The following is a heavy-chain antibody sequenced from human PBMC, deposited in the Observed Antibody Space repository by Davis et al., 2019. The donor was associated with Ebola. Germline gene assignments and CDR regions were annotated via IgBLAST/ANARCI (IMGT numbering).Heavy chain of an antibody. CDR2: IIPILGIA. V-gene: IGHV1-69*04. CDR1: GGTFSSYA. Sequence: SVKVSCKASGGTFSSYAISWVRQAPGQGLEWMGRIIPILGIANYAQKFQGRVTITADKSTSTAYMELSSLRSEDTAVYYCARVAGIVGATTSDYWGQGTLVTVSS. CDR3: ARVAGIVGATTSDY. D-gene: IGHD1-26*01. J-gene: IGHJ4*02.